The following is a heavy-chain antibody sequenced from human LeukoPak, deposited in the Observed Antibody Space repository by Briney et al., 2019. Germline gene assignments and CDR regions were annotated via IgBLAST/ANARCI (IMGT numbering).Heavy chain of an antibody. CDR3: ARQLGYCSGGSCN. CDR1: GVTVSSNY. J-gene: IGHJ4*02. Sequence: PGGSLRLSCAASGVTVSSNYMSWVRQAPGKGLEWGSVIYSGCSTYYADSVKGRFTISRYNSKNPLYLQMNSLRAEDTAVYYCARQLGYCSGGSCNWGQGTLVTVSS. D-gene: IGHD2-15*01. CDR2: IYSGCST. V-gene: IGHV3-66*04.